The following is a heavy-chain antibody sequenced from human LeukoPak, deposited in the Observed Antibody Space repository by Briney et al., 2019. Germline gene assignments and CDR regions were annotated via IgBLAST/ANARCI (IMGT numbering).Heavy chain of an antibody. Sequence: SETLSLTCTVSGGSISSGDYYWSWIRQPPGKGLEWIGYIYYSGSTYYNPSLKSRVTISVDTSKNQFSLKLSSVTAADTAVYYCASAGSGWGYFDYWGQGTLVTVSS. D-gene: IGHD6-19*01. CDR3: ASAGSGWGYFDY. CDR1: GGSISSGDYY. CDR2: IYYSGST. J-gene: IGHJ4*02. V-gene: IGHV4-30-4*01.